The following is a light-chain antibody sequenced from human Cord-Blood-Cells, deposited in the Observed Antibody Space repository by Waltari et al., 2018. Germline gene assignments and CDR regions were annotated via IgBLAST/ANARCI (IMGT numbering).Light chain of an antibody. Sequence: QSALTQPASGSGSPGQSITISFTGTSRDVGGYNYVSWYQQHPGKAPKLMIYDVSNRPSGVSNRFSGSKSGNTASLTISGLQAEDEADYYCSSYTSSSTWVFGGGTKLTVL. J-gene: IGLJ3*02. V-gene: IGLV2-14*03. CDR3: SSYTSSSTWV. CDR1: SRDVGGYNY. CDR2: DVS.